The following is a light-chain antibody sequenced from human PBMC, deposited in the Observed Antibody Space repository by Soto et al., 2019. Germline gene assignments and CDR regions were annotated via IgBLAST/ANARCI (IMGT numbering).Light chain of an antibody. J-gene: IGLJ1*01. CDR2: DVS. Sequence: QSALTQPASVSGSPGQSITISCTGTSSDVGGYNYVSWYQQHPGKAPKLMIYDVSNRPSGVSNRFSGSKSGNTASLTISGLQAEDEADYYCSSYTSSSPIYVFGPGTKLTVL. V-gene: IGLV2-14*01. CDR1: SSDVGGYNY. CDR3: SSYTSSSPIYV.